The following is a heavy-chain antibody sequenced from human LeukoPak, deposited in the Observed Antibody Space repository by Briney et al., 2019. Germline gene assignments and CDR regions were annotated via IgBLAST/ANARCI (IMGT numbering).Heavy chain of an antibody. CDR1: GGTFSSYA. CDR3: ARDARSGSYSYGDAFDI. Sequence: EASVKVSCRASGGTFSSYAISWVRQAPGQGLEWMGGIIPIFGTANYAQKFQGRVTITADKSTSTAYMELSSLRSEDTAVYYCARDARSGSYSYGDAFDIWGQGTMVTVSS. J-gene: IGHJ3*02. V-gene: IGHV1-69*06. CDR2: IIPIFGTA. D-gene: IGHD1-26*01.